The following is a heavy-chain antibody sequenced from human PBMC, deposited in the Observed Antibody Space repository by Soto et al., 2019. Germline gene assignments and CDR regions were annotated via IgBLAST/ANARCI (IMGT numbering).Heavy chain of an antibody. J-gene: IGHJ6*02. CDR2: INHSGST. CDR3: ARGGNLRNYDFWSGYYNHYYGMDV. Sequence: SETLSLTCAVYGGSFSGYYWSWIRQPPGKGLEWIGEINHSGSTNYNPSLKSRVTISVDTSKNQFSLKLSSVTAAETAVYYCARGGNLRNYDFWSGYYNHYYGMDVWANGTRSP. CDR1: GGSFSGYY. V-gene: IGHV4-34*01. D-gene: IGHD3-3*01.